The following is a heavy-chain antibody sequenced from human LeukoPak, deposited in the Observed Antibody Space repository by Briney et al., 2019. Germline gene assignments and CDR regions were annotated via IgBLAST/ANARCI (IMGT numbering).Heavy chain of an antibody. CDR2: IYYSGST. Sequence: PSETLSLTCTVSGGSISSSSYYWGWIRQPPGKGLEWIGSIYYSGSTYYNPSLKGRVTISVDTSKNQFSLKLSSVTAADTAVYYCARDVEAGDYWGQGTLVTVSS. CDR3: ARDVEAGDY. V-gene: IGHV4-39*07. J-gene: IGHJ4*02. CDR1: GGSISSSSYY.